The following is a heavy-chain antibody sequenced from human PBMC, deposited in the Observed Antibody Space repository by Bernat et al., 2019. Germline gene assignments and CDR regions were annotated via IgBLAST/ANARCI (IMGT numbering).Heavy chain of an antibody. J-gene: IGHJ6*02. V-gene: IGHV3-23*01. D-gene: IGHD6-19*01. CDR1: GFTFSSYA. CDR3: AKTKGGGSGWYGGYYYYGMDV. Sequence: EVQLLESGGGLVQPGGSLRLSCAASGFTFSSYAMSWVRQAPGKGLEWVSAISGSGGSTYYADSVKGRFTISRDNSKNTLYLQMNSLRAEDTAVYYCAKTKGGGSGWYGGYYYYGMDVWGQGTTVTVSS. CDR2: ISGSGGST.